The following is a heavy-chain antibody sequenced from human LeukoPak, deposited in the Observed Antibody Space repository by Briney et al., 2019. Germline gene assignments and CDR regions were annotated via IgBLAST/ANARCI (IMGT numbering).Heavy chain of an antibody. CDR3: ARIQAAAPGAFDV. Sequence: GGSLSLSCAASGFTSSDYYMSWIRQAPGKGLEWVSYISGSSSYTKYADSVKGRFTISRDNAKNSLYLQMNSLRAEDTAVYFCARIQAAAPGAFDVWGRGTVVTFSS. CDR1: GFTSSDYY. J-gene: IGHJ3*01. V-gene: IGHV3-11*06. D-gene: IGHD6-13*01. CDR2: ISGSSSYT.